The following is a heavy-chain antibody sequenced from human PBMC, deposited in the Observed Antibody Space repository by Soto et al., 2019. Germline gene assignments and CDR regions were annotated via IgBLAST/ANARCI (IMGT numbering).Heavy chain of an antibody. D-gene: IGHD1-26*01. CDR1: GFTFSSYG. CDR3: ARSPYSVSYLAYFDY. CDR2: ISYDGSNK. Sequence: QVQLVESGGGVVQPGRSLRLSCAASGFTFSSYGMHWVRQAPGKGLEWVAVISYDGSNKYYADSVKGRFTISRDNSKNALYLQMNRPRAEDTAVYYSARSPYSVSYLAYFDYWGQGTLVTVSS. J-gene: IGHJ4*02. V-gene: IGHV3-30*03.